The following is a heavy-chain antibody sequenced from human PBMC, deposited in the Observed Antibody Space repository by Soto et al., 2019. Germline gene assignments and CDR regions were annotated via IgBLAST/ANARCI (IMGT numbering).Heavy chain of an antibody. CDR2: IYPGDSDT. Sequence: GESLKISCQGSGYSFASYWIGLVRQMPGKDLEWMGIIYPGDSDTIYSPSFQGQVTISADKSLRTAYLQWTSLKASDTALYYCARNRSFTLGFYYDGMDVSGQGTTVTVSS. D-gene: IGHD3-16*02. V-gene: IGHV5-51*01. J-gene: IGHJ6*02. CDR1: GYSFASYW. CDR3: ARNRSFTLGFYYDGMDV.